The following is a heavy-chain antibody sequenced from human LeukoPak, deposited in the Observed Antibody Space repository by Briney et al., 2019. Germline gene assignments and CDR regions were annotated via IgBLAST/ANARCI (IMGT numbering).Heavy chain of an antibody. D-gene: IGHD2-2*01. CDR3: ARGLGYCTSTTCLLPFDY. Sequence: GGSLRLSCADSGFTVSIYYMTSVCQAPGKGLECVSVIYSGGSTYYADSVKGRFTVSRDNSKNTLYLQMNSLRAEDTAMYYRARGLGYCTSTTCLLPFDYWGQGTLVTVSS. CDR2: IYSGGST. V-gene: IGHV3-53*01. J-gene: IGHJ4*02. CDR1: GFTVSIYY.